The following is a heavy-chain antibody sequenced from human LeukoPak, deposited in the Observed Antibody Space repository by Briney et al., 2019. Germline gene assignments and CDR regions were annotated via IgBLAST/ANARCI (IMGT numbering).Heavy chain of an antibody. CDR3: ATNGYSSGWYSAYADF. CDR2: IWYDGSNK. V-gene: IGHV3-33*01. J-gene: IGHJ4*02. CDR1: GFTFSSYG. D-gene: IGHD6-19*01. Sequence: PGGSLRLSCTASGFTFSSYGMHWVRQAPGKGLEWVAVIWYDGSNKYYADSVKGRFTISRDNSKNTLYLQMNSLRAEDTAVYYCATNGYSSGWYSAYADFWGQGTLVTVSS.